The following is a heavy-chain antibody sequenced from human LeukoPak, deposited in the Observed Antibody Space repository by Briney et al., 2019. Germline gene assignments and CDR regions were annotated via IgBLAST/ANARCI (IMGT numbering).Heavy chain of an antibody. V-gene: IGHV1-69*05. CDR2: IIPIFGTA. Sequence: GASVKVSCKASGGTFSSYAISWVRQAPGQGLEWMGGIIPIFGTANYAQKFQGRVTITTDESTSTAYMELSSLRSEDTAVYYCARAHTTYYDFWSGLPFYYYYYMDVWGKGTTVTVSS. J-gene: IGHJ6*03. D-gene: IGHD3-3*01. CDR1: GGTFSSYA. CDR3: ARAHTTYYDFWSGLPFYYYYYMDV.